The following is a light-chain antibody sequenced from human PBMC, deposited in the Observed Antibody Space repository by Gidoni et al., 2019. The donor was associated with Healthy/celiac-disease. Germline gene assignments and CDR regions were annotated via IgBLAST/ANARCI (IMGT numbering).Light chain of an antibody. V-gene: IGLV1-40*01. J-gene: IGLJ1*01. CDR3: QSYDSSLSGYV. CDR2: GNS. Sequence: QSVPPQPPSVSGAPGQSVTISCTGSSSNIGAGYAVHWYQKLPGTAPKLLIYGNSTRPSGVPDRFSGSKSGTSASLAITGLQAEDEADYYCQSYDSSLSGYVFGTGTKVTVL. CDR1: SSNIGAGYA.